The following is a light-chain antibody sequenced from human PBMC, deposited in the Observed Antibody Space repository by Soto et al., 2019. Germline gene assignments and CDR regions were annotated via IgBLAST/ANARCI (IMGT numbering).Light chain of an antibody. V-gene: IGLV3-9*01. J-gene: IGLJ1*01. CDR3: QVWDSSTANYV. CDR2: RDS. CDR1: NIGSKI. Sequence: SYELTQPLSVSVALGQTAKITCGGNNIGSKIVQWYQQKPGQAPVLVIYRDSTRPSRIPERFSGSNSGNTATLTISRAQAGDEADYYCQVWDSSTANYVFGTGTKLTVL.